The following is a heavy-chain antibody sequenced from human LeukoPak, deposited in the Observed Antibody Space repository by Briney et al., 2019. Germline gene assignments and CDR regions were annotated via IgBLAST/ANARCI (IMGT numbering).Heavy chain of an antibody. CDR3: ARDASRVGDYWVLAGEYYFDY. Sequence: ASVKVSCKASGYTFTSYYMHWVRQAPGQGLEWMGIVNPSGGSTSYAQKFQGRVTMTRDTSSSTVYMELSSMRAEDTSVYYGARDASRVGDYWVLAGEYYFDYWGQGTLVTVSS. CDR1: GYTFTSYY. D-gene: IGHD2-21*02. V-gene: IGHV1-46*01. J-gene: IGHJ4*02. CDR2: VNPSGGST.